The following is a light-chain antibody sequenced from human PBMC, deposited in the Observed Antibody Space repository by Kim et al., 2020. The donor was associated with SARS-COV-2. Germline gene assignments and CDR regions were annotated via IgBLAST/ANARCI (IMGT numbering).Light chain of an antibody. J-gene: IGKJ2*01. Sequence: FSPGERATLSCRTSLTVSSTYLAWYQQKPGQTPKLLIYGASTRATGIPDKFSGSGSGTHFTLTISRLEPEDSAVYYCQQYGSSPYTFGQGTKLEIK. CDR2: GAS. CDR1: LTVSSTY. CDR3: QQYGSSPYT. V-gene: IGKV3-20*01.